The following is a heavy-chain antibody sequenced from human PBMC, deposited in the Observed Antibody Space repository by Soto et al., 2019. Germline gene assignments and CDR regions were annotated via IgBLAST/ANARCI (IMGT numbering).Heavy chain of an antibody. CDR1: GFTFSSYG. D-gene: IGHD3-22*01. CDR2: ISYDGSNK. J-gene: IGHJ4*02. CDR3: AKNPPYDSSGFFLD. V-gene: IGHV3-30*18. Sequence: GGSLRLSCAASGFTFSSYGMHWVRQAPGKGLEWVAVISYDGSNKYYADSVKGRFTISRDNSKNTLYLQMNSLRAEDTAVYYCAKNPPYDSSGFFLDWGQGTLVTVSS.